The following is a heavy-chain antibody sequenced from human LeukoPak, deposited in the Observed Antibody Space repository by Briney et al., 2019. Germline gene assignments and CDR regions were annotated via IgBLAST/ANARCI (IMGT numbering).Heavy chain of an antibody. Sequence: QTGGSLRLSCAASGLTFSNYEMHWVRQAPGKGLDWVSYISSSSSTIYYADSVKGRFTISRDNAKNSLYLQMNSLRAEDTAIYYCARGRYDFWSGPRAYYFDYWGQGTLVTVSS. D-gene: IGHD3-3*01. J-gene: IGHJ4*02. CDR1: GLTFSNYE. CDR2: ISSSSSTI. CDR3: ARGRYDFWSGPRAYYFDY. V-gene: IGHV3-48*03.